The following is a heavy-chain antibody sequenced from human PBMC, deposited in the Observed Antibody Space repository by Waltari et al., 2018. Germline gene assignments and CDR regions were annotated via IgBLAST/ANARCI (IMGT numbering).Heavy chain of an antibody. CDR2: ISSSSSTI. CDR1: GFTFSSYS. CDR3: ARDVGFRPSGWFDP. Sequence: EVQLVESGGGLVQPGGSLRLSCAASGFTFSSYSMNWVRQAPGKGLEWVSYISSSSSTIYYADSVKGRFTISRDNAKNSLYLQMNSLRAEDTAVYYCARDVGFRPSGWFDPWGQGTLVTVSS. D-gene: IGHD2-15*01. V-gene: IGHV3-48*04. J-gene: IGHJ5*02.